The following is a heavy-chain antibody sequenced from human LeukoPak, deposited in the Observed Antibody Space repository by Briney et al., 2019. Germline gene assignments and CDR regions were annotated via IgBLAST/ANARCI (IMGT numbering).Heavy chain of an antibody. CDR1: GGSISSSSYY. CDR3: ARWASPNFGVVINTYYFDY. V-gene: IGHV4-61*05. J-gene: IGHJ4*02. D-gene: IGHD3-3*01. Sequence: PSETLSLTCTVSGGSISSSSYYWGWIRQPPGKGLEWIGYIYYSGSTNYNPSLKSRVTISVDTSKNQFSLKLSSVTAADTAVYYCARWASPNFGVVINTYYFDYWGQGTLVTVSS. CDR2: IYYSGST.